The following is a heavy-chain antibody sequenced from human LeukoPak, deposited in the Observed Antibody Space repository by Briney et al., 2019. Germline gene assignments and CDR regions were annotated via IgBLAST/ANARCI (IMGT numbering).Heavy chain of an antibody. V-gene: IGHV4-59*01. CDR3: AREGYSGNSFDY. CDR1: GGSISSYY. CDR2: IYYSGST. Sequence: PSETLSLTCTVSGGSISSYYWSWIRQPPGKGLEWIGYIYYSGSTNYNPSLKSRVTISVDTSKNQFSLKLSSVTAADTAVYYCAREGYSGNSFDYWGQGTLVTVSS. J-gene: IGHJ4*02. D-gene: IGHD5-12*01.